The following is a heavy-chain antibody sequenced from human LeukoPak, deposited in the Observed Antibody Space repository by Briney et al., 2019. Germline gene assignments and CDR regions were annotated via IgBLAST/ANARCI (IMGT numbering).Heavy chain of an antibody. J-gene: IGHJ5*02. CDR1: GGSISSGDYY. CDR3: ARAPSSSWYGRWFDP. Sequence: SETLSLTCTVSGGSISSGDYYWSWIRQPPGKGLEWIGYIYHSGSTYYNPSLKSRVTISVDRSKNQFSLKLSSVTAADTAVYYCARAPSSSWYGRWFDPWGQGTLVTVSS. D-gene: IGHD6-13*01. V-gene: IGHV4-30-2*01. CDR2: IYHSGST.